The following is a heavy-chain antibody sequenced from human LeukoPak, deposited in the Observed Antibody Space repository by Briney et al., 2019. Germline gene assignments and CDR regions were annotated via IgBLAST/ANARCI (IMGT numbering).Heavy chain of an antibody. D-gene: IGHD2-2*01. Sequence: PGGSLRLSCAASGFTFSSYAMHWVRQAPGKGLGWVAVISYDGSNKYYADSVKGRFTISRDNSKNTLYLQMNSLRAEDTAVYYCARDPVVPAALDAFDIWGQGTMVTVSS. CDR3: ARDPVVPAALDAFDI. J-gene: IGHJ3*02. CDR2: ISYDGSNK. V-gene: IGHV3-30-3*01. CDR1: GFTFSSYA.